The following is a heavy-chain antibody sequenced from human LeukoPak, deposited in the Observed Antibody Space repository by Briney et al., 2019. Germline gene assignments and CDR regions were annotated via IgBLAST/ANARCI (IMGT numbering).Heavy chain of an antibody. D-gene: IGHD6-13*01. Sequence: PRASVKVSCKASGYTFTSYYMHWVRQAPGQGLEWMGIIKPSGGSTSYAQKFQGRVTITRNTSISTAYMELSSLRSEDTAVYYCARGGSSSWPTPFDYWGQGTLVTVSS. V-gene: IGHV1-46*01. CDR1: GYTFTSYY. CDR2: IKPSGGST. J-gene: IGHJ4*02. CDR3: ARGGSSSWPTPFDY.